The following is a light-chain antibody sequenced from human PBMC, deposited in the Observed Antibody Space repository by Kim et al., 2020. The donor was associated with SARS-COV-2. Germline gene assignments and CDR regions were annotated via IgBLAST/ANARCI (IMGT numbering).Light chain of an antibody. Sequence: SPGRPASITCSGANWGDGYANWYRQKPGQSPVLVIYEDTKRPSGIPERFSGSSSGNTATLTISGAQAMYEADYYCQSWDSATDWVFGGGTQLTVL. CDR3: QSWDSATDWV. CDR1: NWGDGY. V-gene: IGLV3-1*01. CDR2: EDT. J-gene: IGLJ3*02.